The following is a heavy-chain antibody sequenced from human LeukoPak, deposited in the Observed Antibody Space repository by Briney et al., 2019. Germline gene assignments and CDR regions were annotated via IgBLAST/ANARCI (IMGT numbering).Heavy chain of an antibody. CDR3: ARVSSGWPSYYGMDV. CDR1: GFTFSSYD. V-gene: IGHV3-13*01. J-gene: IGHJ6*02. D-gene: IGHD6-19*01. CDR2: IGTAGDT. Sequence: GGSLRLSCAASGFTFSSYDMHWVRHATGKGLEWVSAIGTAGDTYYPGSVKGRFTISRENAKNSLYLQMNSLRAGDTAVYYCARVSSGWPSYYGMDVWGQGTTVTVSS.